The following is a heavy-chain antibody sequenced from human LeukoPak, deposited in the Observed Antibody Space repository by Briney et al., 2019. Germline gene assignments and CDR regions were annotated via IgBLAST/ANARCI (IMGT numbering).Heavy chain of an antibody. CDR3: ARVDTAMGVY. J-gene: IGHJ4*02. Sequence: SVKVSCKASGYTFTGYYMHWVRQAPGQGLEWMGRIIPIFGTANYAQKFQGRVTITTDESTSTAYMELSSLRSEDTAVYYCARVDTAMGVYWGQGTLVTVSS. CDR1: GYTFTGYY. CDR2: IIPIFGTA. V-gene: IGHV1-69*05. D-gene: IGHD5-18*01.